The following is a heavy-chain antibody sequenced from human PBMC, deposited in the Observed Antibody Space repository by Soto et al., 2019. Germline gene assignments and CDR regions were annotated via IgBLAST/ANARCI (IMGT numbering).Heavy chain of an antibody. D-gene: IGHD3-22*01. V-gene: IGHV3-23*01. J-gene: IGHJ4*02. CDR2: ISGGGGST. CDR3: AKDPTSYDSSAQFDS. CDR1: GFSFNIFA. Sequence: DVKLLESGGRLVQPGGSLRLSCAASGFSFNIFAMNWVRQAPGKGLEWVSGISGGGGSTYYADSVKGRFTISRDNSNNTLSLQMNSLRAEDTAVYYCAKDPTSYDSSAQFDSWGQGTLVTVSS.